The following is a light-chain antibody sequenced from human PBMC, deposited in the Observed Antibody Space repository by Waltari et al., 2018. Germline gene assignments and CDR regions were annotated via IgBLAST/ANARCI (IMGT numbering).Light chain of an antibody. CDR1: SSTTGARYA. CDR2: GNK. Sequence: QSVLTQPPSVSGAPGQRVTISCPGSSSTTGARYAVHWYQQLPGTAPKLLIFGNKNRPAGVPDRFSGSKSGTAASLAITGLQADDEADYYCQSYDSSLSGSVFGGGTKLTVL. CDR3: QSYDSSLSGSV. V-gene: IGLV1-40*01. J-gene: IGLJ3*02.